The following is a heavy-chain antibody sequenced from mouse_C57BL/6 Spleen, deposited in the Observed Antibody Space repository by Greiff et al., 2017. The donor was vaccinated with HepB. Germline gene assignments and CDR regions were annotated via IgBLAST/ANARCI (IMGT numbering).Heavy chain of an antibody. V-gene: IGHV5-17*01. J-gene: IGHJ1*03. CDR3: AREDYYGSLDV. D-gene: IGHD1-1*01. CDR2: ISSGSSTI. CDR1: GFTFSDYG. Sequence: EVKLQESGGGLVKPGGSLKLSCAASGFTFSDYGMHWVRQAPEKGLEWVAYISSGSSTIYYADTVKGRFTISRDNAKNTLFLQMTSLRSEDTAMYYCAREDYYGSLDVWGTGTTVTVSS.